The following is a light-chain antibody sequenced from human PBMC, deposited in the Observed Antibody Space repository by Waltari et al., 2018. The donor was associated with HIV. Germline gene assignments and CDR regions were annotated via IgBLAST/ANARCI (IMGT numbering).Light chain of an antibody. Sequence: DIVMTQSPLSLPVTPGEPASISCRSSQSLLHSNGYNYLDWYLQKPGPSPQLLIYLCSNRASGVPDRFSGSGSGTDFTLKISRVEAEDVGVYYCMQALQTPFTFGPGTKVDIK. CDR2: LCS. V-gene: IGKV2-28*01. CDR1: QSLLHSNGYNY. CDR3: MQALQTPFT. J-gene: IGKJ3*01.